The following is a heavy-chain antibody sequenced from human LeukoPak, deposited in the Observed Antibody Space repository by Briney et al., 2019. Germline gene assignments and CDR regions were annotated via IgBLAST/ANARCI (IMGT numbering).Heavy chain of an antibody. D-gene: IGHD6-6*01. CDR1: RFTFSTYE. J-gene: IGHJ4*02. V-gene: IGHV3-48*03. CDR2: ISRSGNTI. CDR3: ARADFSSSVDY. Sequence: GGSLRLSCAASRFTFSTYEMNWVRQAPGRGLEWVLYISRSGNTIYYADSVKGRFTISRDNAKNSLYLQMSSLSAEDTAVYYCARADFSSSVDYWGQGTLVTVSS.